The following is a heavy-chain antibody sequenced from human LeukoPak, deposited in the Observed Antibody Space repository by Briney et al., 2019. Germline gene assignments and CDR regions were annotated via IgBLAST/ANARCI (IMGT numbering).Heavy chain of an antibody. CDR1: GGSISSYY. CDR2: IYYSGST. J-gene: IGHJ4*02. D-gene: IGHD4-17*01. V-gene: IGHV4-59*01. CDR3: ARGAFYGDYDY. Sequence: SETLSLTCTVSGGSISSYYWSWIRQPPGRGLEWIGYIYYSGSTNYNPSLKSRVTISVDTSKNQFSLKLSSVTAADTAVYYCARGAFYGDYDYWGQGTLVTVSS.